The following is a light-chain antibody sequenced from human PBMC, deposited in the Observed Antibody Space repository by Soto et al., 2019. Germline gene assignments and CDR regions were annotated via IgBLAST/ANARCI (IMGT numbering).Light chain of an antibody. V-gene: IGLV2-11*01. Sequence: QSVLTQPRSVPGSPGQSVTISCTGTSSDVGGYNYVSWYQHHPGKAPKLMIYDVTKRPSGVRDRFSASKSGNTASLTISGLQAEDEADYYCCSYAGRYTYVFGTGTKVTVL. CDR1: SSDVGGYNY. J-gene: IGLJ1*01. CDR3: CSYAGRYTYV. CDR2: DVT.